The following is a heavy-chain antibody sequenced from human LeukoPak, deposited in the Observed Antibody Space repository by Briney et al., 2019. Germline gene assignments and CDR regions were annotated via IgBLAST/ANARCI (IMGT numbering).Heavy chain of an antibody. D-gene: IGHD3-22*01. CDR1: GGSISSGGYY. CDR3: ARDKRYYDSSGYLGVSGYFDY. V-gene: IGHV4-61*02. Sequence: SESLSLTCTVSGGSISSGGYYWSWIRQPAGKGLEWNRRIYTSGSTNYNPSLKSRVTISVDTSNNQFSLKLSSVTAADTAVYYCARDKRYYDSSGYLGVSGYFDYWGQGTLVTVSS. J-gene: IGHJ4*02. CDR2: IYTSGST.